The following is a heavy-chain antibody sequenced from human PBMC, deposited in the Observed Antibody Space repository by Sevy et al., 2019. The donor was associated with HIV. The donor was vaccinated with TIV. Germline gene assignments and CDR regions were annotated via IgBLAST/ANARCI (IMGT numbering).Heavy chain of an antibody. CDR1: GGSINSDH. CDR2: VYYTGGT. Sequence: SETLSLTCTVSGGSINSDHWNWIRQPPGKGLEWIGYVYYTGGTNYNPSPKNRVTISVDRTKNKFSLKLTSVTAADTAVYYCARRNEFDVGGQGRMVTVS. V-gene: IGHV4-59*08. CDR3: ARRNEFDV. J-gene: IGHJ3*01.